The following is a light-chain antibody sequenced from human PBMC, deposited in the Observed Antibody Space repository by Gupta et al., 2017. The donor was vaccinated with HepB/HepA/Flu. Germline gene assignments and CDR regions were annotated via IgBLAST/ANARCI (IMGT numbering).Light chain of an antibody. CDR3: QQLNSYPPLLT. J-gene: IGKJ5*01. CDR2: AAS. Sequence: DIQLTQSPSFLSASVGDRVTITCRASQGISSYLAWYQQKPGKAPKLLIYAASTLQSGVPSRFSGSGSGTEFTLTISSLQPEDFATYYCQQLNSYPPLLTFGQGTRLEIK. CDR1: QGISSY. V-gene: IGKV1-9*01.